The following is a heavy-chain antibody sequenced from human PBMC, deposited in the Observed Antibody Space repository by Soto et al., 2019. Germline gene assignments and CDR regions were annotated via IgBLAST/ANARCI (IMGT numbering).Heavy chain of an antibody. V-gene: IGHV1-69*13. J-gene: IGHJ4*02. CDR2: IIPIFGTA. D-gene: IGHD4-17*01. Sequence: ASVKVSCKASGGTFSSYAISWVRQAPGQGLEWMGGIIPIFGTANYAQKFQGRVTITADESTSTAYMELSSLRSEDTAVYYCARVIDYGDYSFDYWGQGTLVTVSS. CDR3: ARVIDYGDYSFDY. CDR1: GGTFSSYA.